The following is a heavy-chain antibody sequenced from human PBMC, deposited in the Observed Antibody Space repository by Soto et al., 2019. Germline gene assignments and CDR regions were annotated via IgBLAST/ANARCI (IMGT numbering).Heavy chain of an antibody. CDR3: AKVWSGVAAAGSGGYYYYGMDV. Sequence: EVQLLESGGGLVQPGGSRRLSCAASGFTFSSYAMSWVRQAPGKGLEWVSAISGSGGSTYYADSVKGRFTISRDNSKNTLYLQMNSLRAEDTAVYYCAKVWSGVAAAGSGGYYYYGMDVWGQGTTVTVSS. J-gene: IGHJ6*02. D-gene: IGHD6-13*01. CDR1: GFTFSSYA. V-gene: IGHV3-23*01. CDR2: ISGSGGST.